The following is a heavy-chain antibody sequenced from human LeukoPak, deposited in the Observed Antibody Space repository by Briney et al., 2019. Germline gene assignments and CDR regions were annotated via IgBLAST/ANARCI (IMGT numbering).Heavy chain of an antibody. V-gene: IGHV1-46*02. J-gene: IGHJ5*02. Sequence: ASVKVSCKTSGYTFNNYGISWVRQALGQGLEWMGIINPSGGSTSYAQKFQGRVTMTRDMSTSTVYMELSSLRSEDTAVYYCARDSFIAAADRGLDPWGQGTLVTVSS. D-gene: IGHD6-13*01. CDR1: GYTFNNYG. CDR3: ARDSFIAAADRGLDP. CDR2: INPSGGST.